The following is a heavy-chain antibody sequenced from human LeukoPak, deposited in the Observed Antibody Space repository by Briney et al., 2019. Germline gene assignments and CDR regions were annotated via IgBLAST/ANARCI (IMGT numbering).Heavy chain of an antibody. Sequence: SETLSLTCTVSGGSISSYYWSWIRQPPGKGLEWIGYIYYSGSTNYNPSLKSRVTISVDTSKNQFSLKLSSVTAADTAVYYCVGYCSSTSCYEGTDYGMDVWGQGTTVTVSS. CDR3: VGYCSSTSCYEGTDYGMDV. J-gene: IGHJ6*02. D-gene: IGHD2-2*01. V-gene: IGHV4-59*08. CDR1: GGSISSYY. CDR2: IYYSGST.